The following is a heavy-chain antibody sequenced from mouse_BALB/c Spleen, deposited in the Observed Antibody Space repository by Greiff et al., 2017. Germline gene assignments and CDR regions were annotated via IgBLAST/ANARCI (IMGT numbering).Heavy chain of an antibody. D-gene: IGHD1-2*01. V-gene: IGHV5-17*02. CDR1: GFTFSSFG. J-gene: IGHJ4*01. CDR3: ARFITRNYYAMDY. Sequence: EVHLVESGGGLVQPGGSRKLSCAASGFTFSSFGMHWVRQAPEKGLEWVAYISSGSSTIYYADTVKGRFTISRDNPKNTLFLQMTSLRSEDTAMYYCARFITRNYYAMDYWGQGTSVTVSS. CDR2: ISSGSSTI.